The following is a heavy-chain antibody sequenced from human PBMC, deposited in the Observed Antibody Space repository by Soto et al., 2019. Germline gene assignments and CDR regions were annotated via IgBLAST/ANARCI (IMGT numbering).Heavy chain of an antibody. CDR2: IYYSGST. V-gene: IGHV4-39*07. Sequence: SETLSLTCTVSGGSISSSSYYWGWIRQPPGKGLEWIGSIYYSGSTYYNPSLKSRVTISVDTSKNQFSLKLSSVTAADTAVYYCARDRYSYGSETSGMDVWGQGTTVTVSS. D-gene: IGHD5-18*01. J-gene: IGHJ6*02. CDR3: ARDRYSYGSETSGMDV. CDR1: GGSISSSSYY.